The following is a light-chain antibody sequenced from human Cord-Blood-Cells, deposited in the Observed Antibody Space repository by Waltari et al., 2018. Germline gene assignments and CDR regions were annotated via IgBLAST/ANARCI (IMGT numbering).Light chain of an antibody. CDR2: DVR. Sequence: QSALTQPRSVSGSPGQSVTISCTGTSSDVGGYNYVSWYQHHPGKAPKLMIYDVRKRPPGVPDPFSGSKSGHTASLTISGLPAEDEADYYCCSYAGSYTLVFGGGTKLTVL. V-gene: IGLV2-11*01. J-gene: IGLJ3*02. CDR1: SSDVGGYNY. CDR3: CSYAGSYTLV.